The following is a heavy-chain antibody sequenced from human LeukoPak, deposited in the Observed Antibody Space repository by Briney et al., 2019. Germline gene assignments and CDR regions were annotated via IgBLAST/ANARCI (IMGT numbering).Heavy chain of an antibody. V-gene: IGHV3-23*01. Sequence: GGSLRLSCAASGFTFSSYAMSWVRQAPGKGLEWVSAISGSGGSTYHADSVKGRFTISRDNSKNTLYLQMNSLRAEDTAVYYCAKDPRELPLFDYWGQGTLVTVSS. J-gene: IGHJ4*02. CDR2: ISGSGGST. D-gene: IGHD1-26*01. CDR1: GFTFSSYA. CDR3: AKDPRELPLFDY.